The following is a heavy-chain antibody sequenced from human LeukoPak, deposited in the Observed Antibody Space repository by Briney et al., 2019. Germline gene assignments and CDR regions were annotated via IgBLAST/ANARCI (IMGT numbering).Heavy chain of an antibody. J-gene: IGHJ3*02. D-gene: IGHD4-17*01. Sequence: GESLKISCKGSGYTFSTYWIGWVRQMPGKGLEWMGIIYPGDSDTRYSPSFQGQVTISADKSISTAYLRWSSLKASDTAMYYCATPRNTVTTGGGDAFDIWGQGTMVTVSS. V-gene: IGHV5-51*01. CDR2: IYPGDSDT. CDR3: ATPRNTVTTGGGDAFDI. CDR1: GYTFSTYW.